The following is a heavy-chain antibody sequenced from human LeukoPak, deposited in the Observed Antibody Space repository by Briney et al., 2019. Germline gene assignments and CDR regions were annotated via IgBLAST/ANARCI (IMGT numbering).Heavy chain of an antibody. D-gene: IGHD4-23*01. J-gene: IGHJ4*02. Sequence: SVKVSCKASGGTLSSYAISWVRQAPGQGLEWMGGIIPIFGTANYAQKFRGRVTITADESTSTAYMELSSLRSEDTAVYYCARDKLPSRETGFDYWGQGTLVTVSS. CDR2: IIPIFGTA. V-gene: IGHV1-69*13. CDR3: ARDKLPSRETGFDY. CDR1: GGTLSSYA.